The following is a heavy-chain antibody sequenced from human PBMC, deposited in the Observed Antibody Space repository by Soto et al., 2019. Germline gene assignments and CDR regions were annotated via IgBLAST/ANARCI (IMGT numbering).Heavy chain of an antibody. CDR2: IIPIFGTP. D-gene: IGHD2-15*01. CDR1: GGTFNAHA. CDR3: ARVRWTLSLEESDPI. J-gene: IGHJ4*02. V-gene: IGHV1-69*06. Sequence: QVQLVQSGAEVKKPGSSVKVSCKGSGGTFNAHAISWVRQAPGQGLEWMGGIIPIFGTPNYAQKFQGRLTINADTSTTTAYLELGSLIYDDTDVYFCARVRWTLSLEESDPIWGQGTLVNASS.